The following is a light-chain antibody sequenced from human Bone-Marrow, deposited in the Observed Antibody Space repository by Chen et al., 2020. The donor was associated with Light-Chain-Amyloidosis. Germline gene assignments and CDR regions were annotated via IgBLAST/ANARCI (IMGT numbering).Light chain of an antibody. Sequence: QSALTQPPSASGSPGQSVTISCTGTSSDVGGYNYVSWYQHHPGKAPKLMIYAVSKRPSGVPDRFSGSKSGSTASLTVSGLQAEDEADYYCSSYTTSTTWVFGGGTKLTVL. V-gene: IGLV2-8*01. CDR2: AVS. CDR3: SSYTTSTTWV. J-gene: IGLJ3*02. CDR1: SSDVGGYNY.